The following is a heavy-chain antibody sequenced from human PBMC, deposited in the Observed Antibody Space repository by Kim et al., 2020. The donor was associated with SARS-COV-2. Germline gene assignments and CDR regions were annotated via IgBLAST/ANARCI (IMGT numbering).Heavy chain of an antibody. J-gene: IGHJ4*02. D-gene: IGHD3-10*01. CDR3: ARRDDYLKITMVRGVMGGFDY. CDR1: GYSFTSYW. Sequence: GESLKISCKGSGYSFTSYWIGWVRQMPGKGLEWMGIIYPGDSDTRYSPSFQGQVTISADKSISTAYLQWSSLKASDTAMYYCARRDDYLKITMVRGVMGGFDYWGQGTLVTVSS. V-gene: IGHV5-51*01. CDR2: IYPGDSDT.